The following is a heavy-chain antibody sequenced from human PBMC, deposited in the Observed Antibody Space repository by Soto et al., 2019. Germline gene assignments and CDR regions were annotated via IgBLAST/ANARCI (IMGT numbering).Heavy chain of an antibody. CDR1: GFIFSDYA. J-gene: IGHJ5*02. Sequence: DVQLLESGGNLVQPGMSLRLSCAASGFIFSDYAMTWVRQAPGRGLEWVSTISGTRGRQRNTFYTASVKGRFTVTRDKSKEKLFLQMNRLRVEDNAVYYCAKTIARFGGYGINLLAPRGQGTLVTVSS. CDR3: AKTIARFGGYGINLLAP. CDR2: ISGTRGRQRNT. V-gene: IGHV3-23*01. D-gene: IGHD5-12*01.